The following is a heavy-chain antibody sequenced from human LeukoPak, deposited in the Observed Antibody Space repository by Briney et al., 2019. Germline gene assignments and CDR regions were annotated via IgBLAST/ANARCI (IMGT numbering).Heavy chain of an antibody. D-gene: IGHD3-22*01. CDR1: GYTVTNSP. Sequence: GASVKVSCKASGYTVTNSPMHWVRQGPGQRLEWMGWITADNGNTKYSHKFQGRVTITRATSASTAYMELSSLRSEDTAVYYCARGIVNTYAEYFQHWGQGTLVTVSS. J-gene: IGHJ1*01. V-gene: IGHV1-3*01. CDR3: ARGIVNTYAEYFQH. CDR2: ITADNGNT.